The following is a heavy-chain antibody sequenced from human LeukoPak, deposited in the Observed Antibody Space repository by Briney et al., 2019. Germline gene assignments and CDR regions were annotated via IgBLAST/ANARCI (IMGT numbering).Heavy chain of an antibody. D-gene: IGHD5-18*01. CDR1: GYTFTSYA. Sequence: GASVKVSCKASGYTFTSYAMNWVRQAPGQGLEWMGWINTNTGNPTYAQGFTGRFVFSLDTSVSTAYLQISSLKAEDTAVYYCARDRWDTAMDPYYYYYGMDVWGQGTTVTVSS. CDR2: INTNTGNP. J-gene: IGHJ6*02. V-gene: IGHV7-4-1*02. CDR3: ARDRWDTAMDPYYYYYGMDV.